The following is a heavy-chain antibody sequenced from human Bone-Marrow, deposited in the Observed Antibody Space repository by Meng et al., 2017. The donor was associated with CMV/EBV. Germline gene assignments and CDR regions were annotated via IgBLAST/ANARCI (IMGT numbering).Heavy chain of an antibody. CDR2: ISSSSSTI. CDR1: GFTFSSYS. CDR3: ARGLSPGYCSSTSCPIDY. D-gene: IGHD2-2*01. Sequence: GESLKISCAASGFTFSSYSMNWVRQAPGKGLEWASYISSSSSTIYYADSVKGRFTISRDNAKNSLYLQMNSLRAEDTAVYYCARGLSPGYCSSTSCPIDYWGQGTLVTVSS. V-gene: IGHV3-48*04. J-gene: IGHJ4*02.